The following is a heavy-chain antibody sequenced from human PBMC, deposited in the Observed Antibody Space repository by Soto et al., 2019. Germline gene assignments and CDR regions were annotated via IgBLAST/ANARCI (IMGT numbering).Heavy chain of an antibody. D-gene: IGHD3-3*01. Sequence: SETLSLTCTVSGGSISSSSYYWVWIRQPPGKGLEWIGSIYYSGSTYYNPSLKSRVTISVDTSKNQFSLKLSSVTAADTAVYYCARHEAWSGYFIFDYWGQGTLVTVSS. V-gene: IGHV4-39*01. CDR3: ARHEAWSGYFIFDY. J-gene: IGHJ4*02. CDR2: IYYSGST. CDR1: GGSISSSSYY.